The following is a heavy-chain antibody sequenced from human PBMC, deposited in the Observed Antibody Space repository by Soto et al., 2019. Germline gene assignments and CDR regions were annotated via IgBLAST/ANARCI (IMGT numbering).Heavy chain of an antibody. V-gene: IGHV3-48*03. D-gene: IGHD2-8*01. J-gene: IGHJ3*02. CDR1: GFALNTYD. CDR3: AGERVLIYAPYDAFNM. CDR2: IATGGDRI. Sequence: EEQLVESGGGLVQPGGSLRLSCTSSGFALNTYDMNWVRQAPGKDLEWISHIATGGDRIYYADSVKGRLPISRDNARNSLYLQTNSLRDEDTALCYCAGERVLIYAPYDAFNMWGQGTLVTVSS.